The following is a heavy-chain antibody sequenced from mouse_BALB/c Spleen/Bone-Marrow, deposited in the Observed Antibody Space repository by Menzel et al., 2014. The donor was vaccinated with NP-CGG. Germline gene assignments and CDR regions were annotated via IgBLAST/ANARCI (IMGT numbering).Heavy chain of an antibody. D-gene: IGHD1-1*01. Sequence: EVKLVESGAELVKPGASVKLSCTASGFKFKDTHMHWVKQRPEQGLEWIGRIDPASGDTKYDPKFQGKAAITGDTSSNTAYLQLSSLTSEDTAVYYCSRDYGGTAWFAYWCQGTLVTVSA. CDR2: IDPASGDT. CDR3: SRDYGGTAWFAY. V-gene: IGHV14-3*02. CDR1: GFKFKDTH. J-gene: IGHJ3*01.